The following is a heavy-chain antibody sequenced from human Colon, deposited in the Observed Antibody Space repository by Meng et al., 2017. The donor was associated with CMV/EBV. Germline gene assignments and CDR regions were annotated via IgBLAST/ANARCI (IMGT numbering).Heavy chain of an antibody. J-gene: IGHJ5*02. D-gene: IGHD2-8*02. CDR1: FLFDVCG. V-gene: IGHV3-20*01. CDR3: VEDLPLCTETSSPDVDA. CDR2: VCWGGGTP. Sequence: FLFDVCGFSWVRRAPGRGLAWLSAVCWGGGTPACVDSVKSRFTISGDIAGHSLILQVNRQRVEDTAFYNCVEDLPLCTETSSPDVDALGQGTLVTVSS.